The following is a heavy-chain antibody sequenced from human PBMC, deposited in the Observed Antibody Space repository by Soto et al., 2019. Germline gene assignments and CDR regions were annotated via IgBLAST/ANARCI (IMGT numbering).Heavy chain of an antibody. J-gene: IGHJ4*02. Sequence: SETLSLTWSIYSGSFSGYDWSWIRQPPGKGLEGIGEISESGKTNYSPSLKSRVSISIDTTKKKFCLNLGTVSAAHTAVCYCARAPKGTGSSQTRPDFSAQGTLVTVSS. V-gene: IGHV4-34*01. D-gene: IGHD6-6*01. CDR3: ARAPKGTGSSQTRPDF. CDR2: ISESGKT. CDR1: SGSFSGYD.